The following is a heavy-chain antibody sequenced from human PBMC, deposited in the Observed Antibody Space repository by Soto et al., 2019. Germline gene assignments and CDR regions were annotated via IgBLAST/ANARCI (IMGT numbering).Heavy chain of an antibody. V-gene: IGHV1-46*01. CDR3: ARGDGMVATGH. J-gene: IGHJ4*02. Sequence: QVQLVQSGAEVKKPGASVKVSCKASGYTFTSYYMHWVRQAPGQGLEWMGIINPNGGSTSYAQKFQGRVTRSRYTSTRTVYMELTSLRCGDTAVYYCARGDGMVATGHWGQGTLVTVS. D-gene: IGHD1-26*01. CDR1: GYTFTSYY. CDR2: INPNGGST.